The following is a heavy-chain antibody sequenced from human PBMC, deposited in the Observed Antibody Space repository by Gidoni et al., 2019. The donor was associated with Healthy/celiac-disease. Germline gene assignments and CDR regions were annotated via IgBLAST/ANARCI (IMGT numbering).Heavy chain of an antibody. V-gene: IGHV3-33*01. CDR3: ARGSRYSSSWYTGDY. D-gene: IGHD6-13*01. Sequence: QVQLVESGGGVVQPGRSLRPSWAASGLTFCSYVMHWVRQAPGKGLEWVAVIWYDGSNKYYADSVKGRFTISRDNSKNTLYLQMNSLRAEDTAVYYCARGSRYSSSWYTGDYWGQGTLVTVSS. J-gene: IGHJ4*02. CDR2: IWYDGSNK. CDR1: GLTFCSYV.